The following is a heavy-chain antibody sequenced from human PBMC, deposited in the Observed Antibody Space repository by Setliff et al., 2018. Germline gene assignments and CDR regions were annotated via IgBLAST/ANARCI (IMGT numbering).Heavy chain of an antibody. CDR2: IGGCGMST. D-gene: IGHD5-18*01. J-gene: IGHJ3*02. Sequence: PGGSLRLSCAASGFTFGDFAMTWVRQAPGKGLEWVSGIGGCGMSTYYADSVKGRFISSRDNSENTLYLQMNSLRAEDTAVYYCARDTPDTAMEPTAAFDIWGQGTMVTVSS. CDR1: GFTFGDFA. V-gene: IGHV3-23*01. CDR3: ARDTPDTAMEPTAAFDI.